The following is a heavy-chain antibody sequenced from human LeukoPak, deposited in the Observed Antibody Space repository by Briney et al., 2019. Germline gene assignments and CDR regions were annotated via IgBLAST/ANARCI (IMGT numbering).Heavy chain of an antibody. Sequence: GGSLRLSCAASGFTFSGSAMHWFRQASGKGLEWVGRIRSKANSYATAYAASVKGRFTISRDDSKNTAYLQMNSLKTEDTAVYYCTRPYCTNGVCYTYFDYWGQGTLVTVSS. CDR1: GFTFSGSA. CDR2: IRSKANSYAT. CDR3: TRPYCTNGVCYTYFDY. D-gene: IGHD2-8*01. V-gene: IGHV3-73*01. J-gene: IGHJ4*02.